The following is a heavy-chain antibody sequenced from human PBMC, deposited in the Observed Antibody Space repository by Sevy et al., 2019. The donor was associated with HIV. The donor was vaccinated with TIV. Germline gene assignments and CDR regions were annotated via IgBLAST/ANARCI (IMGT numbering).Heavy chain of an antibody. Sequence: SETLSLTCTVSGGSISSSSYYWGWIRQPPGKGLESIGSIYYSGSTYYNPSLKSRVTISVDTSKNQFSLKLSSVTAADTAVYYCARLGIQLWVPYYFDYWGQGTLVTVSS. CDR1: GGSISSSSYY. CDR2: IYYSGST. V-gene: IGHV4-39*01. CDR3: ARLGIQLWVPYYFDY. J-gene: IGHJ4*02. D-gene: IGHD5-18*01.